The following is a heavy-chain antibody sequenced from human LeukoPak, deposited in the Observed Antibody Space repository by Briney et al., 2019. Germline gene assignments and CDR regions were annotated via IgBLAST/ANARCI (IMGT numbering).Heavy chain of an antibody. J-gene: IGHJ3*02. D-gene: IGHD4-17*01. V-gene: IGHV4-4*02. CDR3: ARGRRYDYGDLRGLPDAFDI. Sequence: SETLSLTCAVSGGSISSSNWWSWVRQPPGKGLKWIGEIYHSGSTNYNPSLKSRVTISVDKSKNQFSLKLSSVTAADTAVYYCARGRRYDYGDLRGLPDAFDIWGQGTMVTVSS. CDR2: IYHSGST. CDR1: GGSISSSNW.